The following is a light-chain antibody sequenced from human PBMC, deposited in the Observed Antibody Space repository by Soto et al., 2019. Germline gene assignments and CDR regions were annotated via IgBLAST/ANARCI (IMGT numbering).Light chain of an antibody. Sequence: DIVMTQSPLSLPVTPGEPASISCRSSQSLRHHNGYYYLDWYLQKPGQSPQVLIYLGSNRASGVPDRVSGSGSGTVFTLKISRVEAEDVGVYYCIQTLQAPYSFGQGTKREIK. CDR3: IQTLQAPYS. J-gene: IGKJ2*01. CDR1: QSLRHHNGYYY. CDR2: LGS. V-gene: IGKV2-28*01.